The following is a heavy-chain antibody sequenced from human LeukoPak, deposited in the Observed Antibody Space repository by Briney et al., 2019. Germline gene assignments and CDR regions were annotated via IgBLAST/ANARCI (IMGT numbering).Heavy chain of an antibody. CDR3: ARDYRTYYYDSSGPDY. Sequence: GGSLRLSCAASGFTFSSYWMHWVRQAPGKGLVWVSRINSDGSSTSYEDSVKGRFTISRDNAKNTLYLQMNSLGAEDTAVYCCARDYRTYYYDSSGPDYWGQGTLVTVSS. CDR1: GFTFSSYW. V-gene: IGHV3-74*01. J-gene: IGHJ4*02. CDR2: INSDGSST. D-gene: IGHD3-22*01.